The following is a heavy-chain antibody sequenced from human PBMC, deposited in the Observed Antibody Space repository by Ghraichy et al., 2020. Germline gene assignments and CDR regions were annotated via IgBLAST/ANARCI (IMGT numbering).Heavy chain of an antibody. J-gene: IGHJ4*02. Sequence: GGSLRLSCAASGFTFSRYWMCWVRQAPGKGLEWVANIKVDGGEKYYVDSVEGRFTISRDNAKNSLYLQMNSLRGEDTALYYCARETSHCDGSPDYWGQGTLVTVSS. V-gene: IGHV3-7*01. D-gene: IGHD1-26*01. CDR2: IKVDGGEK. CDR1: GFTFSRYW. CDR3: ARETSHCDGSPDY.